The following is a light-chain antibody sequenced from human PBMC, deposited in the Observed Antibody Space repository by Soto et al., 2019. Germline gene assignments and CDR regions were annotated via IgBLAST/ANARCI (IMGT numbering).Light chain of an antibody. Sequence: QSVLTQPPSASGTPGQRVTISCSGSSSNIGTNTVNWYYQLPGTAPKLLIYRNNQRPSGVPDRFSGTKSGTSASLAISGLQSEDEGDYYCAAWDDSLKGLVFGGGTQLTVL. CDR3: AAWDDSLKGLV. CDR2: RNN. J-gene: IGLJ7*01. V-gene: IGLV1-44*01. CDR1: SSNIGTNT.